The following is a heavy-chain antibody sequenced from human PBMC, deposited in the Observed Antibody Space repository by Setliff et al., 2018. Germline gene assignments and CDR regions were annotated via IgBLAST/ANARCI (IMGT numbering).Heavy chain of an antibody. D-gene: IGHD1-1*01. CDR2: INPNSGGT. V-gene: IGHV1-2*02. CDR1: GYTFTGYY. CDR3: AKTRGSNWNFFYYMDV. J-gene: IGHJ6*03. Sequence: ASVKVSCKASGYTFTGYYMHWVRQAPGQGLEWMGWINPNSGGTNYAQRFQGRVTMTTDTSTSTAYMALRSLRSDDTTVYYCAKTRGSNWNFFYYMDVWGKGTTVTVSS.